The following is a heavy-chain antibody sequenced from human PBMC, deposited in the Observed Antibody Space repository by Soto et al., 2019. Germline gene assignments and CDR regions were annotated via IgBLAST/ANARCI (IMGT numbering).Heavy chain of an antibody. D-gene: IGHD3-9*01. Sequence: GESLKISCKGSGYSFTSYWIGWVRQMPGKGLEWMGIIYPGDSDTRYSPSFQGQVTISAAKSISTAYLQWSSLKASDTAMYYCARNSIKMGDILTGYYNDYYCMDVLGKGTTATVSS. V-gene: IGHV5-51*01. CDR3: ARNSIKMGDILTGYYNDYYCMDV. CDR1: GYSFTSYW. CDR2: IYPGDSDT. J-gene: IGHJ6*03.